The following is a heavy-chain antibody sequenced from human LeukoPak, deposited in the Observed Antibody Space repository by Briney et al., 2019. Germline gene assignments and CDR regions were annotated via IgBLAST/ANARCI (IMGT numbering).Heavy chain of an antibody. Sequence: GGALRLSCAASGFTFSSYWMHWVRQAPGKGLVWVSRINSDGSSTSYADSVKGRFTISRDNAKNTLYLQMNRLRAEDTAVYYCARGRTIAAAGTCAFDIWGQATMVTVSS. CDR2: INSDGSST. J-gene: IGHJ3*02. CDR3: ARGRTIAAAGTCAFDI. CDR1: GFTFSSYW. V-gene: IGHV3-74*01. D-gene: IGHD6-13*01.